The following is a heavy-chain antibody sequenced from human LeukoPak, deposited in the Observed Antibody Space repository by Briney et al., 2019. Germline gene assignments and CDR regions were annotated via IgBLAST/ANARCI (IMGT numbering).Heavy chain of an antibody. CDR3: ARDRELEPRVSDHFDP. J-gene: IGHJ5*02. V-gene: IGHV1-46*01. Sequence: ASVKVSCKASGYTFTSYYMHWVRQAPGQGLEWMGIINPSGGSTSYAQKFQGRVTITRDTSTSTVYMELSSLRSEDTAVYYCARDRELEPRVSDHFDPWGQGTLVTVSS. CDR1: GYTFTSYY. CDR2: INPSGGST. D-gene: IGHD1-1*01.